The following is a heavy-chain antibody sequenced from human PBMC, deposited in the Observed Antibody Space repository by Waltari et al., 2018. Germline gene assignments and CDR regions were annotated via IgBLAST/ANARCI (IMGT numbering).Heavy chain of an antibody. Sequence: EEQLVLSGGGLIQLGESLRVSCAVSGFTFSSYWMNWVRLGQGRGLVGGERIKRDGSNTSGGDSVKVRFTMSRDNAKSTVYLQMKSLRAEDTAVYYSARMDRKTYSSPVPGRDYYDGMDVWGLGTTVTVSS. J-gene: IGHJ6*02. D-gene: IGHD6-13*01. CDR3: ARMDRKTYSSPVPGRDYYDGMDV. CDR2: IKRDGSNT. V-gene: IGHV3-74*01. CDR1: GFTFSSYW.